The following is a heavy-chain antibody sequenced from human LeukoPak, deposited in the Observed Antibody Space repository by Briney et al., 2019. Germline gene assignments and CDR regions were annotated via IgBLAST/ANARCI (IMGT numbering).Heavy chain of an antibody. CDR2: ISSSSSTI. CDR3: ARDINYDSSGYYGSVY. J-gene: IGHJ4*02. Sequence: GGSLRLSCAASGFTFSSYSMNWVRQAPGKGLEWVSYISSSSSTIYYADSVKGRFTISRDNAKNSLYLQMNSLRAEDTAVYYCARDINYDSSGYYGSVYWGQGTLVTVSS. V-gene: IGHV3-48*04. CDR1: GFTFSSYS. D-gene: IGHD3-22*01.